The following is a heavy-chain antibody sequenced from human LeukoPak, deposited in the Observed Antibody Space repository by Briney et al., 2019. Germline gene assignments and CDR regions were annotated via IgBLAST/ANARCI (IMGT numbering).Heavy chain of an antibody. CDR3: AKAQEYYFDSSGYSREGYYFDY. Sequence: GRSLRLSCAASGFTFSSYAMHWVRQAPGKGLEWVAFIRFDGTNKYYADSVKGRFTISRDNSKNTLYLQMSSLRAEDTAVYYCAKAQEYYFDSSGYSREGYYFDYWGQGTLVTVSS. CDR2: IRFDGTNK. V-gene: IGHV3-30*02. J-gene: IGHJ4*02. CDR1: GFTFSSYA. D-gene: IGHD3-22*01.